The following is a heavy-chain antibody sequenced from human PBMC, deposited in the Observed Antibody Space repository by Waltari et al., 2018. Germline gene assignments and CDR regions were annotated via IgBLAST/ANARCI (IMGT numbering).Heavy chain of an antibody. Sequence: QVQLVESGGGVVQPGRSLRLSCAASGFTFSSSGMHWVRQTPGRGLEWGAGISSDGSRKSYADSVKGRFSISRDNSKNSLSLEMNSLRPEDTAVYYCASCTGGNCYYYGFDVWGQGTTGTVSS. CDR3: ASCTGGNCYYYGFDV. V-gene: IGHV3-30*03. J-gene: IGHJ6*02. CDR1: GFTFSSSG. CDR2: ISSDGSRK. D-gene: IGHD2-8*02.